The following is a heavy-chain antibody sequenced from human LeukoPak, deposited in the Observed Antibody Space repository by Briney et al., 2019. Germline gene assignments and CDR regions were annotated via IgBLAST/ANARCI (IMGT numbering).Heavy chain of an antibody. D-gene: IGHD1-26*01. V-gene: IGHV3-74*01. CDR3: AGTLVGASSKDPDY. Sequence: PGGSLRLSCAASGFTFSSHWMHWVRQAPGKGLVWVSRINSDGSSTSYADSVKGRFTISRDNAKNTLYLQMNSLRAEDTAVYYCAGTLVGASSKDPDYWGQGTLVTVSS. CDR1: GFTFSSHW. J-gene: IGHJ4*02. CDR2: INSDGSST.